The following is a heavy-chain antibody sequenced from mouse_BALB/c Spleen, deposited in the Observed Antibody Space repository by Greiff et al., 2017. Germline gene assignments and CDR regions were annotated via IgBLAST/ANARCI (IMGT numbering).Heavy chain of an antibody. J-gene: IGHJ3*01. CDR2: ILPGSGST. CDR3: ARGTTGPRFAY. CDR1: GYTFSSYW. V-gene: IGHV1-9*01. D-gene: IGHD1-1*01. Sequence: VKLVESGAELMKPGASVKISCKATGYTFSSYWIEWVKQRPGHGLEWIGEILPGSGSTNYNEKFKGKATFTADTSSNTAYMQLSSLTSEDSAVYYCARGTTGPRFAYWGQGTLVTVSA.